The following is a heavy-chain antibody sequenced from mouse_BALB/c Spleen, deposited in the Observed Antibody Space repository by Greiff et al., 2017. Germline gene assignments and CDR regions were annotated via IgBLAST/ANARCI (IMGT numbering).Heavy chain of an antibody. Sequence: EVQLQQSGAELVKPGASVKLSCTASGFNIKDTYMHWVKQRPEQGLEWIGRIDPANGNTKYDPKFQGKATITADTSSNTAYLQLSSLTSEDTAVYYCARWDDYDGVDYWGQGTTRTVSS. CDR1: GFNIKDTY. CDR2: IDPANGNT. D-gene: IGHD2-4*01. V-gene: IGHV14-3*02. J-gene: IGHJ2*01. CDR3: ARWDDYDGVDY.